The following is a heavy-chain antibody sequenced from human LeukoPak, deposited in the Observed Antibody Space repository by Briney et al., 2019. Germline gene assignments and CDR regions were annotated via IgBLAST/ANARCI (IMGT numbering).Heavy chain of an antibody. D-gene: IGHD3-10*01. CDR3: AREMGSGSGTHSYYYYGMDV. J-gene: IGHJ6*02. CDR2: ISGGGDST. Sequence: GGSLRLSCAASGFTFSNFAMNWVRQAPGKGLEWVSIISGGGDSTYCADSVKGRFTISRDNSRNTLFLQMNSLRAEDTAVYYCAREMGSGSGTHSYYYYGMDVWGQGTTVTVSS. V-gene: IGHV3-23*01. CDR1: GFTFSNFA.